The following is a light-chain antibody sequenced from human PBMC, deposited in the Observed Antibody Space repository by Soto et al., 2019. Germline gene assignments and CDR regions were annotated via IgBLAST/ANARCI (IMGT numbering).Light chain of an antibody. Sequence: QSVLTQPPSASGSPGRSVTISCTGTSSDVGGYNYVSWYQQHPGKAPKLMIYEVSKRPSGVPGRFPGSKSGNTASLTVSGLQAEDEADYYCSSYAGSLYVFGTGTKVTVL. J-gene: IGLJ1*01. CDR3: SSYAGSLYV. CDR2: EVS. V-gene: IGLV2-8*01. CDR1: SSDVGGYNY.